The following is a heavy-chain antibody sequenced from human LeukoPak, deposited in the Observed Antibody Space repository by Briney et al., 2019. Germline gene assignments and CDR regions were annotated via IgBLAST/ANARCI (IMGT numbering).Heavy chain of an antibody. V-gene: IGHV4-31*03. Sequence: SQTLSLTCTVSGASIGSGGYYWSWIRQHPGKGLEWIGYIHYSESTNYNPSLKSRLTMSIDTSKDQFSLNLSSVTAADTAVYYCTKWSGYGDSWGQGTLVTVSS. CDR1: GASIGSGGYY. CDR2: IHYSEST. CDR3: TKWSGYGDS. D-gene: IGHD5-12*01. J-gene: IGHJ4*02.